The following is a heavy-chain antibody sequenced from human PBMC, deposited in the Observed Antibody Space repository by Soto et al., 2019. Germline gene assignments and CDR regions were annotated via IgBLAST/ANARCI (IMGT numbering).Heavy chain of an antibody. V-gene: IGHV4-59*12. CDR3: ARDKITGLFDY. D-gene: IGHD2-8*02. J-gene: IGHJ4*02. CDR2: ISYTGST. Sequence: PSETLSLTCTVSGGSIRNYYWSLIRQPPGKGLEWIGYISYTGSTNYNPSLKSRVTISVDTSKNQFSLKLNSVTAADTAVYYCARDKITGLFDYWGQGTLVTVSS. CDR1: GGSIRNYY.